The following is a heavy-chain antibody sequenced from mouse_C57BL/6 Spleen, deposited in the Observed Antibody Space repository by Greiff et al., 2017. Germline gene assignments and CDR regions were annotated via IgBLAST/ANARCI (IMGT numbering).Heavy chain of an antibody. D-gene: IGHD1-1*01. CDR3: TRNYYGSSSGYFDY. V-gene: IGHV1-15*01. CDR1: GYTFTDYE. CDR2: IDPETGGT. Sequence: VQLQQSGAELVRPGASVTLSCKASGYTFTDYEMHWVKQTPVHGLEWIGAIDPETGGTAYNQKFKGKAILTADKSSSTAYMELRSLTSEDSAVYYCTRNYYGSSSGYFDYWGQGTTLTVSS. J-gene: IGHJ2*01.